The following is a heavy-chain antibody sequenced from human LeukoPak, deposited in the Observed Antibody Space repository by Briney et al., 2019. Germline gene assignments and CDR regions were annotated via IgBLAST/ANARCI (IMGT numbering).Heavy chain of an antibody. CDR2: INGDGSEE. CDR1: GFWFGGFW. D-gene: IGHD6-13*01. V-gene: IGHV3-7*03. J-gene: IGHJ4*02. CDR3: ARDSIIGAAGSDY. Sequence: GGSLRLSCVASGFWFGGFWMSWVRQAPGKGLEWVANINGDGSEERYAGSVEGRFTISRNNARYLLYLTLNSLRADDTAVYYCARDSIIGAAGSDYWGRGTLVSVSS.